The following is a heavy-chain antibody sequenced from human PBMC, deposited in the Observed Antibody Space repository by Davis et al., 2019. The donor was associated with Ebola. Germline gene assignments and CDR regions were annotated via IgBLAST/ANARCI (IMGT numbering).Heavy chain of an antibody. V-gene: IGHV3-30-3*01. Sequence: GGSLRLSCAASGFTFSSYAMHWVRQAPGKGLEWVAVISYDGSNKYYADSVKGRFTISRDNSKNTLYLQMNSLRAEDTAVYYCAKDLVPAAIFYYYYGMDVWGQGTTVTVSS. J-gene: IGHJ6*02. CDR2: ISYDGSNK. CDR3: AKDLVPAAIFYYYYGMDV. D-gene: IGHD2-2*01. CDR1: GFTFSSYA.